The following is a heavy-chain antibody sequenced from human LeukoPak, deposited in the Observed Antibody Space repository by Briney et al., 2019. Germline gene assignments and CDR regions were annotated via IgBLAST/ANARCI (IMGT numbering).Heavy chain of an antibody. V-gene: IGHV3-23*01. D-gene: IGHD3-22*01. CDR1: GFTFSSFA. CDR2: FDGNGPNT. CDR3: AKGVTYYYDTSGYCHY. Sequence: PGGSLRLSCAASGFTFSSFAMTWVRQAPGKGLEWVSGFDGNGPNTYYADSVKGRWTISRDNSKNTLYLQMNSLRAEDTAVYYCAKGVTYYYDTSGYCHYWGQGTLVTVSS. J-gene: IGHJ4*02.